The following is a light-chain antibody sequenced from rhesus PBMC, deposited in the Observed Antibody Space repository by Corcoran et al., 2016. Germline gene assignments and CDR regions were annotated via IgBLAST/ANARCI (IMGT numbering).Light chain of an antibody. CDR1: QDISSY. CDR2: AAS. Sequence: DIQMTQSPSSLSASVGDRVTITCRASQDISSYLAWYQQNPGKAPKLLIYAASKLQSGVPSRFSGRGSGTDFTLPINSLQPEDFATDYCQQHNNYPPSVGIGTKVELK. J-gene: IGKJ4*01. CDR3: QQHNNYPPS. V-gene: IGKV1-25*01.